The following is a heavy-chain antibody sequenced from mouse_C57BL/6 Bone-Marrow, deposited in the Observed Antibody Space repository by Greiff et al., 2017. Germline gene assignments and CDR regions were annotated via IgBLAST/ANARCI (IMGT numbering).Heavy chain of an antibody. V-gene: IGHV1-82*01. CDR1: GYAFSSSW. CDR2: IYPGDGDT. D-gene: IGHD1-1*01. Sequence: VQLQQSGPELVKPGASVKISCKASGYAFSSSWMNWVKQRPGKGLEWIGRIYPGDGDTSYNGKFMGKATLTADKSSSTAYMQLSSLTSEDSAVYFCARSATTVVATDYWGQGTTLTVSS. J-gene: IGHJ2*01. CDR3: ARSATTVVATDY.